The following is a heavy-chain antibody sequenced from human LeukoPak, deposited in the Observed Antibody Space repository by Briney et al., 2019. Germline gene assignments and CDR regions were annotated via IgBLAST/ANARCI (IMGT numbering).Heavy chain of an antibody. CDR1: GFTFSGYA. Sequence: PGGSLRLSCAASGFTFSGYAMSWVRQAPGKGLEWVSAISGSGGSTYYADSVKGRFTISRDNSKNTLYLQMNSLRAEDTAVYYCAKERGSMITFRMDVWGQGTTVTASS. CDR2: ISGSGGST. V-gene: IGHV3-23*01. CDR3: AKERGSMITFRMDV. D-gene: IGHD3-16*01. J-gene: IGHJ6*02.